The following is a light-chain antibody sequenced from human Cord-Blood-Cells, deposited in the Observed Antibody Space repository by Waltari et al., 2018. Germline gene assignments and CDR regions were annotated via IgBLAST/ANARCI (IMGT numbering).Light chain of an antibody. V-gene: IGKV1-39*01. CDR2: AAS. CDR3: QQRYSTPPT. CDR1: QSISSN. Sequence: DIPMNQSPSFLSASVGDRVTITCRASQSISSNLNWYQQKPGKAPKLLTYAASSLQSGVPSRFSGSGSGTDFTLTISSLQPEDFATYYCQQRYSTPPTFGGGTKVEIK. J-gene: IGKJ4*01.